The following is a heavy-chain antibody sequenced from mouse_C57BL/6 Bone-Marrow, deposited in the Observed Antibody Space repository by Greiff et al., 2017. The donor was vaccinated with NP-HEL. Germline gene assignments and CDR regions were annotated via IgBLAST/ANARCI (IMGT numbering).Heavy chain of an antibody. V-gene: IGHV1-19*01. J-gene: IGHJ1*03. CDR2: INPYNGGT. CDR1: GYTFTDYY. CDR3: ARRAPLDV. Sequence: EVQLQQSGPVLVKPGASVKMSCKASGYTFTDYYMNWVKQSPGTSLEWIGVINPYNGGTSYNQKFKGKATLTVDKSSSPAYMDLNSLTSEDSAVYYCARRAPLDVWGTGTTVTVSS. D-gene: IGHD1-3*01.